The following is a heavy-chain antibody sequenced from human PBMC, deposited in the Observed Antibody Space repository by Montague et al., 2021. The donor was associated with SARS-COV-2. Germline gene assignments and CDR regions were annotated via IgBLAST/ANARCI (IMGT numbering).Heavy chain of an antibody. CDR1: GGSFSGYF. CDR2: INHGGTA. V-gene: IGHV4-34*01. D-gene: IGHD4-11*01. Sequence: SETLSLTCAVYGGSFSGYFWSWIRQTPGRGLEWIGEINHGGTADYNPSLKSRVTLSVDTSKAQFSLILTSVTAADTAVYYCARERGRGVDYFDPWGQGTLVTGSP. CDR3: ARERGRGVDYFDP. J-gene: IGHJ5*02.